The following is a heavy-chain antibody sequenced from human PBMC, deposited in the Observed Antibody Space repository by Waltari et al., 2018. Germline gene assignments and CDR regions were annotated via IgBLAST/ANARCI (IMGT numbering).Heavy chain of an antibody. D-gene: IGHD3-10*01. CDR2: IYYSGST. CDR1: GGSISSSSYY. V-gene: IGHV4-39*07. J-gene: IGHJ3*02. CDR3: ARDRRSVAPDAFDI. Sequence: QLQLQESGPGLVKPSETLSLTCTVSGGSISSSSYYWGWIRQPPGKGLEWIGSIYYSGSTYYNPSLKSRVTISVDTSKNQFSLKLSSVTAADTAVYYCARDRRSVAPDAFDIWGQGTMVTVSS.